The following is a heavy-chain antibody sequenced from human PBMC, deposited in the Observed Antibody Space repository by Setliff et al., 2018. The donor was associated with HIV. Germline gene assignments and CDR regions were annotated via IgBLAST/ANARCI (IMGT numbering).Heavy chain of an antibody. D-gene: IGHD3-10*01. V-gene: IGHV4-59*02. CDR3: ARDAGPHYGSGPPLEY. J-gene: IGHJ4*02. CDR2: IFDSGTT. CDR1: GGSVTSYY. Sequence: SETLSLTCTVSGGSVTSYYWNWIRQSPGKGLEWIGYIFDSGTTKYNPSVTSRVTISVDASKNQFFLRLISVTAADTAVYYCARDAGPHYGSGPPLEYWGQGIQVTVSS.